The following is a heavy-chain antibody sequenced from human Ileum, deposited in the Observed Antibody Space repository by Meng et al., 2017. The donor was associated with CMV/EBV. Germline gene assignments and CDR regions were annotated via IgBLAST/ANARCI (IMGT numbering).Heavy chain of an antibody. V-gene: IGHV1-8*01. J-gene: IGHJ4*02. Sequence: QVQLVQSGAEVKKPGASVKLSCKASGYTFINHDIKWFRQATGQGLEWMGWMNSNSGNTGYAQKFQGRVTMTRDTFITTAYMELSDLRSEDAAVYYCARDRLSGSGPSKEYWGQGTLVTVSS. CDR1: GYTFINHD. CDR2: MNSNSGNT. D-gene: IGHD1-20*01. CDR3: ARDRLSGSGPSKEY.